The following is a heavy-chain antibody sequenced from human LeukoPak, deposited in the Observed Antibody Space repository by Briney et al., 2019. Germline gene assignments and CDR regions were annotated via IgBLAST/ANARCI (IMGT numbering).Heavy chain of an antibody. CDR2: IWYDGSNK. CDR1: GFTFSSYG. D-gene: IGHD6-6*01. Sequence: GGSLRLSCAASGFTFSSYGMHWVRQAPGKGQEWVAVIWYDGSNKYYADSVKGRFTISRDNSKNTLYLQMNSLRAEDTAVYYCARDLLVSEDAFDIWGQGTMVTVSS. CDR3: ARDLLVSEDAFDI. J-gene: IGHJ3*02. V-gene: IGHV3-33*01.